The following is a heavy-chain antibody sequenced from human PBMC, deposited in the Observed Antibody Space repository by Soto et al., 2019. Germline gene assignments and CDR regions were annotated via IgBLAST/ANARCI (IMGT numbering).Heavy chain of an antibody. CDR1: VDSINCYY. Sequence: SETLSLTCTVSVDSINCYYWGWIRQPPGKRLEWIGYIYHTGSTTYNPSLESRVTMSVDTSKNQFSLKLSSVNAADTAVYYCAKYRRTEEEGFTLDYWGRGTMVTVSS. J-gene: IGHJ4*02. V-gene: IGHV4-59*01. D-gene: IGHD2-2*01. CDR2: IYHTGST. CDR3: AKYRRTEEEGFTLDY.